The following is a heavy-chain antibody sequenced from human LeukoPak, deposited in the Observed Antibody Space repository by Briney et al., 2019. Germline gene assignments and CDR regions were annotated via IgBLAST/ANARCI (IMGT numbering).Heavy chain of an antibody. D-gene: IGHD3-10*01. Sequence: ASVKVSCKASGYTFTAYYMHWVRQAPGQGLEWMGWINPNSGGTNTSQKFQDRVTLTRDTSINTAYMELSSLRSDDRAVYYCARAYGSGSSYHPDYWGLGTLVTVSS. CDR3: ARAYGSGSSYHPDY. V-gene: IGHV1-2*02. CDR1: GYTFTAYY. CDR2: INPNSGGT. J-gene: IGHJ4*02.